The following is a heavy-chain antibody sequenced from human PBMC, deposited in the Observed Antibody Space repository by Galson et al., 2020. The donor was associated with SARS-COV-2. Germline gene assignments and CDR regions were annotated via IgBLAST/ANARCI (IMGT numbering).Heavy chain of an antibody. CDR3: VRGYYDILTGHYDAFDI. V-gene: IGHV2-70*04. CDR1: GFSLSTSGMR. D-gene: IGHD3-9*01. J-gene: IGHJ3*02. CDR2: IDWDDDK. Sequence: SGPTLVKPTQTLTLTCTFSGFSLSTSGMRVSWIRQPPGKALEWLARIDWDDDKFYSTSLKTRLTISKDTSKNQVVLTMTNMDPVDTATYYCVRGYYDILTGHYDAFDIWGQGTMVTVSS.